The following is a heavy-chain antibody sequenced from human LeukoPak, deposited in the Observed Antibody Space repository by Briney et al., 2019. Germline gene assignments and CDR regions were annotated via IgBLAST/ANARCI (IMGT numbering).Heavy chain of an antibody. Sequence: GGSLRLSCAASGFTFSSYSMNWVRQAPGKGLEWVSSISSSSYIYYADSVKGRFTISRDNAKNSLYLQMNSLRAEDTAVYYCATSGGLGYCSGGSCYYGMDVWGQGTTVTVSS. J-gene: IGHJ6*02. CDR2: ISSSSYI. CDR1: GFTFSSYS. CDR3: ATSGGLGYCSGGSCYYGMDV. V-gene: IGHV3-21*01. D-gene: IGHD2-15*01.